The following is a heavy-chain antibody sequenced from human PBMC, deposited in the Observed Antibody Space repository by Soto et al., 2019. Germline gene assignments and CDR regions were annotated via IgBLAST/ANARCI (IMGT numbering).Heavy chain of an antibody. V-gene: IGHV3-33*01. CDR2: IWYDGSNK. J-gene: IGHJ4*02. CDR1: GSIFSGYG. CDR3: ARDGIGGTVFRGFGDY. D-gene: IGHD1-7*01. Sequence: QKYLVESGGGVVQPGGSLRLSGVASGSIFSGYGMHWVRQAPGKGLEWVAVIWYDGSNKYYADSVKGRFTISRDNSKNMLYLQMDSLRAEDTAVYYCARDGIGGTVFRGFGDYCGQGNLVTVSS.